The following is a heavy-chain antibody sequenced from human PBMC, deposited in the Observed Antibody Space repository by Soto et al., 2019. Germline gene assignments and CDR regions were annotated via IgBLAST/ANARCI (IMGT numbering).Heavy chain of an antibody. CDR2: IYYSGST. J-gene: IGHJ5*02. D-gene: IGHD3-10*02. V-gene: IGHV4-30-4*01. CDR3: ARCSLGLWFVP. CDR1: GGSISSGDYY. Sequence: SETLSLTCTVSGGSISSGDYYWSWIRQPPGKGLEWIGYIYYSGSTYYNPSLKSRVTISVDTSKNQFSLKLSSVTAADTAVYYCARCSLGLWFVPWGPGALVTVSS.